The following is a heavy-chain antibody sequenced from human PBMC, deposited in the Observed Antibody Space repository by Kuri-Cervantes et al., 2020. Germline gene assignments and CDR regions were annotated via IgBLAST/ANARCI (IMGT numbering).Heavy chain of an antibody. Sequence: ASVKVSCKASGYTFTSYGISWVRQATGQGLEWMGWMNPNSGNTGYAQKFQGRVTMTRNTSISTAYMELSSLRSEDTAVYYCARGNYYDFWSGYSRYIQYYFDDWGQGTLVTVSS. CDR3: ARGNYYDFWSGYSRYIQYYFDD. V-gene: IGHV1-8*02. CDR2: MNPNSGNT. CDR1: GYTFTSYG. D-gene: IGHD3-3*01. J-gene: IGHJ4*02.